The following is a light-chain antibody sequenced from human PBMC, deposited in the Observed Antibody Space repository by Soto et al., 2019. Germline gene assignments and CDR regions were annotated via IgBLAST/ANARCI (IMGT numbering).Light chain of an antibody. CDR3: QSYDSTLSDSYV. J-gene: IGLJ1*01. V-gene: IGLV1-40*01. CDR2: GNI. Sequence: QSVLTQPPSVSGAPGQRVTISCTGSSSNIGAGYDVHWYQQRPGTGPKLLIFGNINRPSGVPDRFSGSKSGTSASLAITGLQAEDEGEYDCQSYDSTLSDSYVFGTGNKVTVL. CDR1: SSNIGAGYD.